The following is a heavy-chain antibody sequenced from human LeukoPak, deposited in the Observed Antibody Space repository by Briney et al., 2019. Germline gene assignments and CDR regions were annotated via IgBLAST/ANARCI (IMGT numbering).Heavy chain of an antibody. J-gene: IGHJ4*02. CDR2: INHSGYT. CDR3: TRMTTGHDY. CDR1: GVSFDDYY. D-gene: IGHD4-17*01. V-gene: IGHV4-34*01. Sequence: SETLSLTYAVSGVSFDDYYRSWVRQTPGKGLEWIGEINHSGYTNDSPSLKSRVTLSIDTSRKQFSLNLRSVTVADAGIYYCTRMTTGHDYWGQGTLVTVSS.